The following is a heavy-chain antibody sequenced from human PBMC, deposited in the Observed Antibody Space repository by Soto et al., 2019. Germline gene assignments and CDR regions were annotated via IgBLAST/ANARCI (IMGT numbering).Heavy chain of an antibody. CDR3: AREARYSGYVSDY. J-gene: IGHJ4*02. D-gene: IGHD5-12*01. CDR1: GFTFSSYG. CDR2: IWYDGSNK. V-gene: IGHV3-33*01. Sequence: GGSLRLSCAASGFTFSSYGMHWVRQAPGKGLEWVAVIWYDGSNKYYADSVKGRFTISRDNSKNTLYLQMNSLRAEDTAVYYCAREARYSGYVSDYWGQGTLVTVSS.